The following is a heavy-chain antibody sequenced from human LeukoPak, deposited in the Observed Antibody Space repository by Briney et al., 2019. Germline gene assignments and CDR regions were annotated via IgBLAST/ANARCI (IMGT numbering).Heavy chain of an antibody. V-gene: IGHV3-30*02. CDR2: IRYDGSNK. CDR1: GFIFSSYG. CDR3: AKDFEEQWLAIPGD. J-gene: IGHJ3*01. Sequence: GGSLRLSCAASGFIFSSYGMHWVRQAPGKGLEWVAFIRYDGSNKYYADSVKGRFTISRDNSKNTLYLQMNSLRAEDTAVYYCAKDFEEQWLAIPGDWGQGTMVTVSS. D-gene: IGHD6-19*01.